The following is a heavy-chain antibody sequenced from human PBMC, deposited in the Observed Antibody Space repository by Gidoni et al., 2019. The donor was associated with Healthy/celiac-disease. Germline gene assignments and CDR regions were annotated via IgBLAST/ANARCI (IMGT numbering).Heavy chain of an antibody. Sequence: QVQLVQSGAEVKKPGASVKVSCKASGYTFTSYYMHWVRQAPGQGLEWMGIINPSGGSTSYAQKFQGRVTMTRDTSTSTVYMELSSLRSEDTAVYYCARDGPGTTAGFGAFDIWGQGTMVTVSS. CDR3: ARDGPGTTAGFGAFDI. D-gene: IGHD1-1*01. CDR2: INPSGGST. V-gene: IGHV1-46*03. J-gene: IGHJ3*02. CDR1: GYTFTSYY.